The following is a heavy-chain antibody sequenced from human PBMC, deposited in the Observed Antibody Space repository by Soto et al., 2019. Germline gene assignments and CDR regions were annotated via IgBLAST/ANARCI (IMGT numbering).Heavy chain of an antibody. Sequence: GGSLRLSCAASGFTFSGSAMHWVRQASGKGLEWVGHIRSRSNSYATAYAASVTGRFTISRDDSKNTAYLQMTSLKTEDTAVYYCTGSSSGYWGQGTLVTVSS. J-gene: IGHJ4*02. V-gene: IGHV3-73*01. D-gene: IGHD6-6*01. CDR2: IRSRSNSYAT. CDR1: GFTFSGSA. CDR3: TGSSSGY.